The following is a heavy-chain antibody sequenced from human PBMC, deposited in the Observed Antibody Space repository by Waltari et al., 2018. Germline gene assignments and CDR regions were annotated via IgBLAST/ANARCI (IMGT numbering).Heavy chain of an antibody. D-gene: IGHD2-21*02. CDR3: ARESPNCVGDCLDY. Sequence: EVQLVESGGGLVQPGGSLRLSGITFGLSFVSFELNGVRTAPGKGLEWVSYITASGDTMFYTDSVKGRLTISRDNAKNALYLQMNSLRVEDTAVYYCARESPNCVGDCLDYWGQGTLVTVSS. CDR2: ITASGDTM. V-gene: IGHV3-48*03. J-gene: IGHJ4*02. CDR1: GLSFVSFE.